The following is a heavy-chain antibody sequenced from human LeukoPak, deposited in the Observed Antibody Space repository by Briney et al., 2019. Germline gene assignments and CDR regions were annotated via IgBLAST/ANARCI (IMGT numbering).Heavy chain of an antibody. V-gene: IGHV4-59*01. J-gene: IGHJ3*02. D-gene: IGHD3-22*01. CDR3: ARVPFYDSSGYFTAPGAFDI. Sequence: SETLSLTCTVSGGSISSYYWSWIRQPPGKGLEWIGYIYYSGSTNYNPSLKSRVTISVDTSKNQFSLKLSSVTAADTAVYYCARVPFYDSSGYFTAPGAFDIWGQGTMVTVSS. CDR1: GGSISSYY. CDR2: IYYSGST.